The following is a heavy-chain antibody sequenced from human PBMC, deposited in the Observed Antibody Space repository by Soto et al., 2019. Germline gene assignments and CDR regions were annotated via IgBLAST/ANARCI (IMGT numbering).Heavy chain of an antibody. V-gene: IGHV1-8*01. CDR2: MKANTGQI. Sequence: QVQLVQSGAEVKKPGASVKVACKTSGYTFNNYEINWVRQAPGLGLEWMGWMKANTGQIAYAQRFQGRVTMTRNTSISTVYMELSSLTPEDTAVYYCARVWSLPAAMPYDFWGQGTLVTVSS. D-gene: IGHD2-2*01. CDR3: ARVWSLPAAMPYDF. J-gene: IGHJ4*02. CDR1: GYTFNNYE.